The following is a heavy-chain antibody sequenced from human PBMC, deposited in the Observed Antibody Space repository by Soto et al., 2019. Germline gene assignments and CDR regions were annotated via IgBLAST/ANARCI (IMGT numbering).Heavy chain of an antibody. V-gene: IGHV4-30-4*01. Sequence: SETLSLTCSVSGDSISTVDYFWAWIRQPPGQALEYIGYTYKSATTYYNPSFESRVAISLDTSKSQFSLNVTSVTAADTAVYFCARGRYCLTGRCFPNWFDSWGQGTLVTVSS. D-gene: IGHD2-15*01. CDR1: GDSISTVDYF. J-gene: IGHJ5*01. CDR3: ARGRYCLTGRCFPNWFDS. CDR2: TYKSATT.